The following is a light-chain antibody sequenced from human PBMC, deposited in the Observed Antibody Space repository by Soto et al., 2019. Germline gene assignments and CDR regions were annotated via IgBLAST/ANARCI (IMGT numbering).Light chain of an antibody. CDR2: AAS. J-gene: IGKJ4*01. Sequence: AIRMTQSPSSLSASTGDRVTITCRASQGISSYLDWYQQKPGKAPKLLIYAASTLQSGVPSRFSGSGSGTDFTLTISFLQSEDFATYDCQHYYSYPLTFGGGTKVEIK. V-gene: IGKV1-8*01. CDR1: QGISSY. CDR3: QHYYSYPLT.